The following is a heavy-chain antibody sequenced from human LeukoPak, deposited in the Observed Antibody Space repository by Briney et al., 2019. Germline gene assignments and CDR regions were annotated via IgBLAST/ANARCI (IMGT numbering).Heavy chain of an antibody. CDR2: ISYDGSNK. D-gene: IGHD3-10*01. CDR1: GFTFNNYG. J-gene: IGHJ4*02. CDR3: AKSFGQFTMVREYYFDY. V-gene: IGHV3-30*18. Sequence: GGSLRLSCAASGFTFNNYGMHWVRQAPGKGLEWVAVISYDGSNKYNADSVKGRFTISRDNTKNTLYLQMNSLRAEDTAVYYCAKSFGQFTMVREYYFDYWGQGTLVTVSS.